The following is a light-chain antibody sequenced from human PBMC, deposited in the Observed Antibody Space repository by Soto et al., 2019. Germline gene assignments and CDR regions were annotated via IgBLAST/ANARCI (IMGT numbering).Light chain of an antibody. V-gene: IGLV2-14*01. Sequence: QSALTQPASVSGSPGQSITISCTGTSSDVGGYNYVSWYQHHPGKAPKLMIFEVINRPSGVSNRFSGSKSGNTASLTISGLQPEDEADYFCSSYTRTSTLVFGGGTKVTVL. CDR3: SSYTRTSTLV. CDR1: SSDVGGYNY. CDR2: EVI. J-gene: IGLJ2*01.